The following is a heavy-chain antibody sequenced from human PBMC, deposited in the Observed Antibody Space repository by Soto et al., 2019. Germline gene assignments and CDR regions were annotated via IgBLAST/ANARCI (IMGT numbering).Heavy chain of an antibody. CDR2: IHYSGST. Sequence: SETLSLTCIVSGVSISSNYWSWIRQPPGQGLEWIGYIHYSGSTNFNPSLKNRFVMSVDTSKNQFCLRLSPVTAADTAVYYCARSYPNTIFGVVPSRGLDVWGQGATVTVSS. CDR3: ARSYPNTIFGVVPSRGLDV. V-gene: IGHV4-59*01. D-gene: IGHD3-3*01. CDR1: GVSISSNY. J-gene: IGHJ6*02.